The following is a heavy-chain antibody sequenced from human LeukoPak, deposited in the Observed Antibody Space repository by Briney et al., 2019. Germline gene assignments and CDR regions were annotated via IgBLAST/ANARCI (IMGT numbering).Heavy chain of an antibody. CDR2: TSYDGNNK. Sequence: VRSLRLSCAASGITYRTYVLHLVRQAPGKGLGGVAFTSYDGNNKHYAGSVKGRFTISRDNSENTLYLQMNSLRAEDTAVYYCAKERITVIRGDWMDVGGRGTTVTVSS. V-gene: IGHV3-30*18. CDR3: AKERITVIRGDWMDV. CDR1: GITYRTYV. D-gene: IGHD3-10*01. J-gene: IGHJ6*02.